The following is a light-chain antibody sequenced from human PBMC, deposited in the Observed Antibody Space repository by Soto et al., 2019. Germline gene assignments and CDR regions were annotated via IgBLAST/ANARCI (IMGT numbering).Light chain of an antibody. J-gene: IGLJ2*01. CDR2: LEGSGSY. CDR3: ETWDSSVPSF. Sequence: QLVLTQSSSASASLGSSVKLTCTLSSGHSSNIIAWHQQQPGKAPRFLMKLEGSGSYNKGSGIPDRFSGSSSGADRYLTISNLQSEDEPDYYCETWDSSVPSFFGGGTKLTVL. V-gene: IGLV4-60*03. CDR1: SGHSSNI.